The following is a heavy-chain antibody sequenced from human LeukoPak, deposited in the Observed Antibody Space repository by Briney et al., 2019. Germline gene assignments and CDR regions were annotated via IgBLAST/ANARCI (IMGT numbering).Heavy chain of an antibody. Sequence: GGSLRLSCAASGFTFSSYGMSWVRQAPGKGLEWVSAISGSGGSTYYADSVKGRFTISRDNSKNTLYLQMNSLRAEDTAVYYCARPARDITDAFDIWGQGTMVTVSS. J-gene: IGHJ3*02. D-gene: IGHD2-15*01. V-gene: IGHV3-23*01. CDR2: ISGSGGST. CDR1: GFTFSSYG. CDR3: ARPARDITDAFDI.